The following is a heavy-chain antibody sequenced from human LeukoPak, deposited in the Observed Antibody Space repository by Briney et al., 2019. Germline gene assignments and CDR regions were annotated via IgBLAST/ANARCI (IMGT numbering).Heavy chain of an antibody. CDR3: ARGLRGYSYGYAFDY. J-gene: IGHJ4*02. CDR2: IKQDGSEK. D-gene: IGHD5-18*01. V-gene: IGHV3-7*01. CDR1: GFTFSSYW. Sequence: GGSLRLSCAASGFTFSSYWMSWVRQAPGKGLEWVANIKQDGSEKYYVDSVKGRFTISRDNAKNSLYLQMNSLSAEDTAVYYCARGLRGYSYGYAFDYWGQGTLVTVSS.